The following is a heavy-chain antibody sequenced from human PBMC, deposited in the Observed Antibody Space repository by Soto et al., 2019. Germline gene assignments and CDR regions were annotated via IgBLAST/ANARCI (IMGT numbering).Heavy chain of an antibody. CDR2: ISAYNGNT. CDR3: ARGGCSGGSCYSGY. CDR1: GYTFTSYG. Sequence: ASVKVSCRGSGYTFTSYGIIWVRQAPGQGLEWMGWISAYNGNTNYAQKLQGRVTMTTDTSTSTAYMELRSLRSDDTAVYYCARGGCSGGSCYSGYWGQGTLVTVSS. V-gene: IGHV1-18*01. D-gene: IGHD2-15*01. J-gene: IGHJ4*02.